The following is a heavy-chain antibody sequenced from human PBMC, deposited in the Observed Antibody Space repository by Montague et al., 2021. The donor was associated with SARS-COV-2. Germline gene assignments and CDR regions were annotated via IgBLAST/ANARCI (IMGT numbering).Heavy chain of an antibody. CDR3: ARGRDSETYFGTKYYYQYGLDV. J-gene: IGHJ6*02. D-gene: IGHD3-10*01. Sequence: SETLSLTCDFSDGSVSAYFWSWVRQLPGKGLEWIGQVDRSGNAHYSPSLQSRLTLSVDTSNNQVSLTLTSVTATATATYYCARGRDSETYFGTKYYYQYGLDVWGQGTTVTVSS. CDR1: DGSVSAYF. V-gene: IGHV4-34*01. CDR2: VDRSGNA.